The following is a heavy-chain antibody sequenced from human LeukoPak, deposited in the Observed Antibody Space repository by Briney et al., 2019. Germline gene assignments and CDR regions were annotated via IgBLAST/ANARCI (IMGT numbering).Heavy chain of an antibody. D-gene: IGHD6-19*01. Sequence: PGGSLRLSCAASGFTFSNAWMRWVRQAPGKGREWVGRIKSKTDGGTTDYAAPVKGRFTISRDDSKNTPYLQMNSLKTEDTAVYYCTTFYSSGQALNWFDPWGQGTLVTVSS. CDR1: GFTFSNAW. CDR2: IKSKTDGGTT. CDR3: TTFYSSGQALNWFDP. J-gene: IGHJ5*02. V-gene: IGHV3-15*01.